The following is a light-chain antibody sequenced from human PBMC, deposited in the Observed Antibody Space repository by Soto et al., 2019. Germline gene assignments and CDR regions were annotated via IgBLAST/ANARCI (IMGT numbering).Light chain of an antibody. Sequence: DIQLTQSPSFLSASVGDRVTITCRASQDISSYLAWYQQKPGKAPKLLIYVASTLQSGVPSRFSGSGSRTEFTLTISSLQPEDVATYYCQHLNSYPYTCGQGTKLEIK. J-gene: IGKJ2*01. V-gene: IGKV1-9*01. CDR3: QHLNSYPYT. CDR1: QDISSY. CDR2: VAS.